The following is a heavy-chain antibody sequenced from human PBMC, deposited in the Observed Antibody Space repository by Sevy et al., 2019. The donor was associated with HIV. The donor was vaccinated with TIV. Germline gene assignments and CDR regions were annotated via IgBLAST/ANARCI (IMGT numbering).Heavy chain of an antibody. J-gene: IGHJ5*02. V-gene: IGHV3-30*04. CDR3: AKEEYYYGGHSADWFDP. D-gene: IGHD3-10*01. CDR1: GFNISPYA. Sequence: GGSLRLSCSASGFNISPYALHWVRQTPGKGLQWLAVISKDGTNKDYAAFVKGRFSLSRDNSKNTLYLQMSNLRPEDTAVYYCAKEEYYYGGHSADWFDPWGQGTLVTVSS. CDR2: ISKDGTNK.